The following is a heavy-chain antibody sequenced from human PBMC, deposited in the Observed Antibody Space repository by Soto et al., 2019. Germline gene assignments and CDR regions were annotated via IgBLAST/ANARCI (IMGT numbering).Heavy chain of an antibody. CDR2: IIPIFGTA. V-gene: IGHV1-69*06. J-gene: IGHJ5*02. Sequence: PSVKVSCKASGGTFSSYAISWVRQAPGQGLEWMGGIIPIFGTANYAQKFQGRVTITADKSTSTAYMELSSLRSEDTAVYYCASSHIVVVTAIPDWFDPWGQGTMVTVYS. D-gene: IGHD2-21*02. CDR3: ASSHIVVVTAIPDWFDP. CDR1: GGTFSSYA.